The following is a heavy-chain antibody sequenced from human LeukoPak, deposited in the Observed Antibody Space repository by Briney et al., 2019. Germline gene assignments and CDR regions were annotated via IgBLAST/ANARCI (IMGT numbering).Heavy chain of an antibody. Sequence: SETLSLTCTVSGGSISSYYWSWIRQPPGKGLEWIGYIYYSGSTNYNPSLKSRVTISVDTSKNQFSLKLSSVTAADTAVYYCARDGVVIFSYGRMVGAFDIWGQGTMVTVSS. D-gene: IGHD5-18*01. CDR2: IYYSGST. CDR1: GGSISSYY. J-gene: IGHJ3*02. CDR3: ARDGVVIFSYGRMVGAFDI. V-gene: IGHV4-59*12.